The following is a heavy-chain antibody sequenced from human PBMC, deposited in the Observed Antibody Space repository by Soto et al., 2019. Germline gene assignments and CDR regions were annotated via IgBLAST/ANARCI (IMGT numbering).Heavy chain of an antibody. D-gene: IGHD3-22*01. J-gene: IGHJ4*02. V-gene: IGHV1-46*01. Sequence: ASVKVPCKASGYTFTSYYMHWVRQAPGQGLEWMGIINPSGGSTSYAQKFQGRVTMTRDTSTSTVYMELSSLRSEDTAVYYCARDLGSRSRLITMIVVAGFDYWGQGTLVTVSS. CDR1: GYTFTSYY. CDR3: ARDLGSRSRLITMIVVAGFDY. CDR2: INPSGGST.